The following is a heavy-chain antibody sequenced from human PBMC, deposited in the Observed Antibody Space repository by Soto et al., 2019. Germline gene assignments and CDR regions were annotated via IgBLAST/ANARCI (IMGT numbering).Heavy chain of an antibody. V-gene: IGHV5-10-1*01. J-gene: IGHJ4*02. CDR1: GYSFAGYW. CDR2: IDPSDSQA. CDR3: ARQIYDSDTGPNFQYYFDS. Sequence: GESLKISCKGSGYSFAGYWITWVRQKPGKGLEWMGGIDPSDSQAYYSPSFRGHVTISATKSITTVFLQWSSLRASDTAMYYCARQIYDSDTGPNFQYYFDSWGQGTPVTVSS. D-gene: IGHD3-22*01.